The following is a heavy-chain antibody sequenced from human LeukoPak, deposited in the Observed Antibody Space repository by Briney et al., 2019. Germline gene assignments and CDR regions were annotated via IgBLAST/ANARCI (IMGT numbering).Heavy chain of an antibody. D-gene: IGHD4-17*01. J-gene: IGHJ4*02. CDR3: TRQGDYGDYVLGY. CDR1: GFTFSGSL. CDR2: IRTKANSYAT. Sequence: GGSLRLSCAASGFTFSGSLMHWVRQASGKGLEWVGRIRTKANSYATAYAASVKGRFTISRDDSKNTAYLQMNSLKTEDTAVYYCTRQGDYGDYVLGYWGQGTLVTVSS. V-gene: IGHV3-73*01.